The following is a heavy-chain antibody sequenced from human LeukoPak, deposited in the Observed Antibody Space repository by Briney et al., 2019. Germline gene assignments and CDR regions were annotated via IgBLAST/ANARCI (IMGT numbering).Heavy chain of an antibody. Sequence: GGSLRLSCAVSGFTLSSFWMTWVRQAPGKGLEWVASIKYDGSEKKYVDSVEGRFTISRDNAKNSLYLQMNSLRAEDTAAYYCAKKNYCDGWGQGTLVTVSS. J-gene: IGHJ4*02. CDR1: GFTLSSFW. V-gene: IGHV3-7*01. CDR3: AKKNYCDG. CDR2: IKYDGSEK.